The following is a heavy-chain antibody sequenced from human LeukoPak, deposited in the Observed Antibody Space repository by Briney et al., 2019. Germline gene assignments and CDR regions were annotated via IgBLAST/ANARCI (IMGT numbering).Heavy chain of an antibody. Sequence: PSETLSLTCTVSGGSLSSYYWSWIRQPPGKGLEWIGYIYYSGSTNYNPSLKSRVTISVDTTNTQLSLKLSSVTAADTAVYYCARVRATLFGVAMDYMDVWGKGTTVTVSS. V-gene: IGHV4-59*08. CDR1: GGSLSSYY. D-gene: IGHD3-3*01. CDR2: IYYSGST. CDR3: ARVRATLFGVAMDYMDV. J-gene: IGHJ6*03.